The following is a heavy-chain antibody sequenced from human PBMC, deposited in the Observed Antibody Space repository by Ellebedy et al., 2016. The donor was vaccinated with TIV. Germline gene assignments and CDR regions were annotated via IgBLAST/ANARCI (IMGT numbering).Heavy chain of an antibody. CDR2: ISGSAGST. J-gene: IGHJ4*02. Sequence: GESLKISCAASGFTVSSHYMSWVRQAPGKGLEWVSSISGSAGSTYDADSVKGRFTISRDNSKNTLYLQMNSLRAEDTAVYYCARDYYGSGSYPDYWGQGTLVTVSS. CDR1: GFTVSSHY. D-gene: IGHD3-10*01. CDR3: ARDYYGSGSYPDY. V-gene: IGHV3-23*01.